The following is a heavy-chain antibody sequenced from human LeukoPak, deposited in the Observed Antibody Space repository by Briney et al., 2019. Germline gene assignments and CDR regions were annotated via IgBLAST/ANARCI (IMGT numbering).Heavy chain of an antibody. V-gene: IGHV3-48*01. D-gene: IGHD1-7*01. CDR2: ISSSSSTI. Sequence: GGSLRLSCAASGFTFSSYSMNWVRQAPGKGLEWVSYISSSSSTIYYADSVKGRFTISRDNAKNSLYLQMNSLRAEDTAVYYCAREVTGTSEDWGQGTLVTVSS. CDR3: AREVTGTSED. CDR1: GFTFSSYS. J-gene: IGHJ4*02.